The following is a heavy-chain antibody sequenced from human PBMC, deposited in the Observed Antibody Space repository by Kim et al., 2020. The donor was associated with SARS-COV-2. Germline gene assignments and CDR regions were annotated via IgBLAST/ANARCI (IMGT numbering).Heavy chain of an antibody. CDR3: ARGSGSYYYYYYYGMDV. CDR2: ISSSGSTI. V-gene: IGHV3-48*03. Sequence: GGSLRLSCAASGFTFSSYEMNWVRQAPGKGLEWVSYISSSGSTIYYADSVKGRFTISRDNAKNSLYLQMNSLRAEDTAVYYCARGSGSYYYYYYYGMDVWGQGTTVTVSS. D-gene: IGHD3-10*01. CDR1: GFTFSSYE. J-gene: IGHJ6*02.